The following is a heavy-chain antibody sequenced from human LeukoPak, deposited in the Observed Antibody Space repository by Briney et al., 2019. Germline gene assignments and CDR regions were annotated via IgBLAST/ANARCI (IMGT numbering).Heavy chain of an antibody. CDR3: VKAGYHSYHYFNYGLDD. D-gene: IGHD5-18*01. Sequence: GGSLRLSCAASGFNLDNYGMHWVRQRPGKGLEWVSGISWNSVAIGYADSVKGRFTISRDNRKNSLYLQMDGLRLDDTALYHGVKAGYHSYHYFNYGLDDWVQGTTVTVSS. J-gene: IGHJ6*02. CDR2: ISWNSVAI. V-gene: IGHV3-9*01. CDR1: GFNLDNYG.